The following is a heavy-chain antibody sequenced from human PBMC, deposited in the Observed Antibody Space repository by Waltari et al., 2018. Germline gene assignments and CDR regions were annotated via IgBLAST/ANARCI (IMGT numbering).Heavy chain of an antibody. V-gene: IGHV3-66*02. Sequence: EVQLVESGGGLVQPGGSLRLSCAASGFTVSSNYMSWVRQAPGKGLEWVSVIYSGGSTYYADSVKGRFTISRDNSKNTLYLQMNSLRAEDTAVYYCAREVRGVREPTYWGQGTLVTVSS. CDR1: GFTVSSNY. CDR3: AREVRGVREPTY. J-gene: IGHJ4*02. CDR2: IYSGGST. D-gene: IGHD3-10*01.